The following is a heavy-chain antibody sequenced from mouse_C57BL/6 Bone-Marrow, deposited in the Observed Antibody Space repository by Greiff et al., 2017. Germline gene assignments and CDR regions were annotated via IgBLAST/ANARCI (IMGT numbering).Heavy chain of an antibody. CDR2: INPYNGGT. CDR1: GYTFTDYY. CDR3: ARRGDSDMDY. V-gene: IGHV1-19*01. Sequence: EVQLQQSGPVLVKPGASVKMSCKASGYTFTDYYMNWVKQSHGKSLEWIGVINPYNGGTSYNQKFKGKATLTVDKSSSTAYMELNSLTSEDSAVYYCARRGDSDMDYWGQGTSVTVSS. J-gene: IGHJ4*01.